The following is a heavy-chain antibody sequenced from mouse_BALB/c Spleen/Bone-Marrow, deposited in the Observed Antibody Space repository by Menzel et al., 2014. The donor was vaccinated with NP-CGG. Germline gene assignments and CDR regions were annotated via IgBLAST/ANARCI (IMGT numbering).Heavy chain of an antibody. Sequence: EVKLVESGGVLVQPGGSLKLSCATSGFTFSDYYMYWVRQTKEKRLEWVAHISDGGGSTYYPDTVKVRFTISRNNANNTLYLQMTQLNSYDTAIYYFSIQTYYYIIYWFFDVLGTWTTVTVSS. D-gene: IGHD2-12*01. CDR3: SIQTYYYIIYWFFDV. V-gene: IGHV5-12*02. J-gene: IGHJ1*03. CDR2: ISDGGGST. CDR1: GFTFSDYY.